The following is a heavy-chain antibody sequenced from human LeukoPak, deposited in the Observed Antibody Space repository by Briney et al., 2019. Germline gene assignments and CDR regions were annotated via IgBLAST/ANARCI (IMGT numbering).Heavy chain of an antibody. D-gene: IGHD6-19*01. CDR3: AYSSGFLRWFDP. J-gene: IGHJ5*02. V-gene: IGHV4-39*02. Sequence: SESLSLACTVYGGSISSSSYYWGWIRQPPGKGLERIGSMYYSGSTYSKPSLTSRVTISVDKSKNHFSLKLSSVTAADTAVYYCAYSSGFLRWFDPWSQGTLVTVSS. CDR1: GGSISSSSYY. CDR2: MYYSGST.